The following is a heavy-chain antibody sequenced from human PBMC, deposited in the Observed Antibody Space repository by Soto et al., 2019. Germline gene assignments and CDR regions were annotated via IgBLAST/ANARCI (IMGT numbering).Heavy chain of an antibody. CDR3: ARVGGYGSGSYYSDAFDI. J-gene: IGHJ3*02. V-gene: IGHV3-7*03. D-gene: IGHD3-10*01. Sequence: EVQLVESGGGLVQPGGSLRLSCAASGFTFSSYWMSWVRQAPGKGLEWVANIKQDGSEKYYVDSVKGRFTISRDNAKNSLYLQMNSRRAEDTAVYYCARVGGYGSGSYYSDAFDIWGQGTMVTVSS. CDR2: IKQDGSEK. CDR1: GFTFSSYW.